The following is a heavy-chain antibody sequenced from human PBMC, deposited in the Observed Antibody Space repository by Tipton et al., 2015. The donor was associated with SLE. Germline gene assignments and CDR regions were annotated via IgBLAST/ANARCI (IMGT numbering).Heavy chain of an antibody. CDR3: ARFADSSSWTAYAFDI. CDR2: IYYSGST. V-gene: IGHV4-59*12. J-gene: IGHJ3*02. CDR1: GGSISSYY. Sequence: TLSLTCTVSGGSISSYYWSWIRQPPGKGLEWIGYIYYSGSTNYNPSLKSRVTISVDTSKNQFSLKLSSVTAADTAVYYCARFADSSSWTAYAFDIWGQGTMVTVSS. D-gene: IGHD6-13*01.